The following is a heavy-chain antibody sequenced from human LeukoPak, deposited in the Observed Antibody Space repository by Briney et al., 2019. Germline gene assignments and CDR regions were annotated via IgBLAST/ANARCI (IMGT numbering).Heavy chain of an antibody. V-gene: IGHV3-23*01. J-gene: IGHJ5*02. Sequence: PGGSLRLSCAASGFTFDDYGMSWVRQAPGKGLEWVSAISGSGGSTYYADSVKGRFTISRDNSKNTLYLQMNSLRAEDTAVYYCAKDAKYGSGSYSWFDPWGQGTLVTVSS. CDR2: ISGSGGST. CDR3: AKDAKYGSGSYSWFDP. D-gene: IGHD3-10*01. CDR1: GFTFDDYG.